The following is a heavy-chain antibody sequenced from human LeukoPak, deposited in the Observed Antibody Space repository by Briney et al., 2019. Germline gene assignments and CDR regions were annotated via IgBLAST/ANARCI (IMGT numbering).Heavy chain of an antibody. CDR1: GYTFTSYY. Sequence: ASVKVSCKASGYTFTSYYMHWVRQAPGQGLEWMGIINPSGGSTSYAQKFQGRVTMTRDMSTSTVYMELSSLRSEDTAVYYCASKVRGVIDYWGQGTLVTVSS. D-gene: IGHD3-10*01. CDR3: ASKVRGVIDY. CDR2: INPSGGST. J-gene: IGHJ4*02. V-gene: IGHV1-46*01.